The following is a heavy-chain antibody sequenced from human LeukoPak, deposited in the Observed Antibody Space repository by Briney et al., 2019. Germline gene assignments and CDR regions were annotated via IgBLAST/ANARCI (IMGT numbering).Heavy chain of an antibody. CDR1: GGSISSGDYY. D-gene: IGHD1-26*01. CDR2: IYYGGST. CDR3: ARAHTATTIDY. J-gene: IGHJ4*02. V-gene: IGHV4-61*08. Sequence: SETLSLTCTVSGGSISSGDYYWSWIRQPPGKGLEWIGYIYYGGSTNYNPSLKSRVTISVDTSKNQFSLKLSSVTAADTAVYYCARAHTATTIDYWGQGTLVTVSS.